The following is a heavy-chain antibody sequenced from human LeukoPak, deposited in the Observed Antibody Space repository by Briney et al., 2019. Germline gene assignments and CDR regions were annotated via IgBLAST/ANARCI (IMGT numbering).Heavy chain of an antibody. J-gene: IGHJ3*02. CDR3: ARDGQLWLRLVGFDI. Sequence: ASVKVSCKASGYTFTSYGISWVRQAPGQGLEWMGWISAYNGNTNYAQKLQGRVTMTTDTSTSTAYMELRSLRSDDTAVYYCARDGQLWLRLVGFDIWGQGTMVTVSS. V-gene: IGHV1-18*01. CDR1: GYTFTSYG. D-gene: IGHD5-18*01. CDR2: ISAYNGNT.